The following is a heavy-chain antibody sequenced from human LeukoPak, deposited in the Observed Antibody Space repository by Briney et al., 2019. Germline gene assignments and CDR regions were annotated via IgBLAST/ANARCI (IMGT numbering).Heavy chain of an antibody. J-gene: IGHJ3*02. Sequence: MSSETLSLTCNVSGGSISSSTYYWGWIRQPPGKGLEWIGSIYNSGSTYYNPSLKSRVTIAVDTSKNQFSLKLSSVTAADTAVYYCAREVQHYAGSVYDHDAFDIWGQGTMVTVSS. CDR3: AREVQHYAGSVYDHDAFDI. D-gene: IGHD3-22*01. CDR1: GGSISSSTYY. CDR2: IYNSGST. V-gene: IGHV4-39*02.